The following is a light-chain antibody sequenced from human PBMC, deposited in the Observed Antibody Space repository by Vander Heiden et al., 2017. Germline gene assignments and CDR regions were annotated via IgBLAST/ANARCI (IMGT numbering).Light chain of an antibody. J-gene: IGLJ2*01. CDR3: AAWDDSLTGVV. CDR1: SSNIGSNY. V-gene: IGLV1-47*01. CDR2: RNN. Sequence: QSVLTQPPSASGTPGQRVPISCSGSSSNIGSNYVNWYQQRPGTAPKLRIYRNNQRPSGVPDRFSGSKSGTSASLAISGLRSEDEADYYCAAWDDSLTGVVFGGGTKVTVL.